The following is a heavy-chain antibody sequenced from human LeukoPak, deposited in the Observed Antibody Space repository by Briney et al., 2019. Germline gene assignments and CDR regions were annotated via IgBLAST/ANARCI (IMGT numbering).Heavy chain of an antibody. CDR1: GFTFSSYG. V-gene: IGHV3-48*04. CDR2: ISSSGSTI. J-gene: IGHJ4*02. D-gene: IGHD3-16*01. CDR3: AREGYDYVWGSSYYFDY. Sequence: PGGSLRLSCAASGFTFSSYGMHWVRQAPGKGLEWVSYISSSGSTIYYADSVKGRFTISRDNAKNSLYLQMNSLRAEDTAVYYCAREGYDYVWGSSYYFDYWGQGTLVTVSS.